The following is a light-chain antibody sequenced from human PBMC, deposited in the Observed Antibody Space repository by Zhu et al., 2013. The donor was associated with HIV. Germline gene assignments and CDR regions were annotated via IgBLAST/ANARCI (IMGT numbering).Light chain of an antibody. CDR3: QQYDNSPFT. Sequence: EIVLTQSPATLSLSPGERATLSCRASQSVSSYLAWYQVNRGQAPRLLIYDASNRATGIPARFSGSGSGTDFTLTISSLEPEDFALYFCQQYDNSPFTFGPGTKVDIK. CDR2: DAS. V-gene: IGKV3-11*01. CDR1: QSVSSY. J-gene: IGKJ3*01.